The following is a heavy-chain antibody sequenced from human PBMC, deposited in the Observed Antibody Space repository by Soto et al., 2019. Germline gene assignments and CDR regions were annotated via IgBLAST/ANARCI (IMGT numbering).Heavy chain of an antibody. Sequence: QVQLQASGPGLVKSSETLSLTCTVSGGSISDFYWNWIRQPPGKGLEWIGYIYDSGSTNYNPSLKSRVTISVDTSKNQFSRRLSSVTAADTAVYYCARHPLGRYFYSDYYYGMDVWGQGTTVTVSS. CDR3: ARHPLGRYFYSDYYYGMDV. CDR2: IYDSGST. D-gene: IGHD3-9*01. V-gene: IGHV4-59*08. CDR1: GGSISDFY. J-gene: IGHJ6*02.